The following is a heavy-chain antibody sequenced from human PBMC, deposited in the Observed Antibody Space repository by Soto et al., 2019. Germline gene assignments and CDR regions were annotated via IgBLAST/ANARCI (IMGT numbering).Heavy chain of an antibody. Sequence: QVQLVQSGAEVKEPGASVRVSCKASGYTFTSYDINWVRQATGQGLEWMGWMNPESRNTGYAQKFQGRVTMTRDTSISTAYMELTSLRSEDTAVYYCARFVRHQLPTIDFWGQGTLFTVSS. V-gene: IGHV1-8*01. D-gene: IGHD2-2*01. CDR2: MNPESRNT. CDR1: GYTFTSYD. CDR3: ARFVRHQLPTIDF. J-gene: IGHJ4*02.